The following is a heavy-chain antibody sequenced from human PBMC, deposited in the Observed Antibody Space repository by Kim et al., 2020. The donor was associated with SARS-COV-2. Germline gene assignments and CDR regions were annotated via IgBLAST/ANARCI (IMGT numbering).Heavy chain of an antibody. Sequence: SETLSLTCTVSGGSISSSSYYWGWIRQPPGKGLEWIGSIYYSGSTYYNPSLKSRVTISVDTSKNQFSLKLSSVTAADTAVYYCARMTQNYYGSGSHEMGYYFDYWGQGTLVTVSS. CDR1: GGSISSSSYY. D-gene: IGHD3-10*01. V-gene: IGHV4-39*01. J-gene: IGHJ4*02. CDR3: ARMTQNYYGSGSHEMGYYFDY. CDR2: IYYSGST.